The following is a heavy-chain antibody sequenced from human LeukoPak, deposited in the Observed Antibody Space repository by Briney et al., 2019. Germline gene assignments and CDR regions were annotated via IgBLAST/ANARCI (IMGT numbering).Heavy chain of an antibody. D-gene: IGHD3-9*01. CDR2: INPSGGTT. J-gene: IGHJ5*02. CDR1: GFSFTSYY. V-gene: IGHV1-46*01. Sequence: ASVKLSCKTSGFSFTSYYMHWVRQAPGQGLKWMGMINPSGGTTNYAQEFQGRLTMTRDTSTSTVYMELTSLRSDDTAFYYCARSWWGTDWSLSANWFDPWGQGTLVTVSS. CDR3: ARSWWGTDWSLSANWFDP.